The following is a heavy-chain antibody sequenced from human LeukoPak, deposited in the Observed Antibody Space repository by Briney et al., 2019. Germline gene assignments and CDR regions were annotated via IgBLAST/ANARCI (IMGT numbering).Heavy chain of an antibody. CDR2: INHSGST. Sequence: SETLSLTCAVYGGSFSGYYWSWIRQPPGKGLEWIGEINHSGSTNYNPSLKSRVTISVDTSKSQFSLKLSSVTAADTAVYYCARGRSDYWNYYYYGMDVWGQGTTVTVSS. D-gene: IGHD4-17*01. CDR3: ARGRSDYWNYYYYGMDV. V-gene: IGHV4-34*01. CDR1: GGSFSGYY. J-gene: IGHJ6*02.